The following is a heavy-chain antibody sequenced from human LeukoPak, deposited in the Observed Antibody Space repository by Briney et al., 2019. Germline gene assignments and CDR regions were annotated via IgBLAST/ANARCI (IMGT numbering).Heavy chain of an antibody. Sequence: PGGSLRLSCAVSGFPFSLHYVTWVRQAPGKGLERVAKRSPNGNEKNYVDSVQGRFTISRDNAKSSLYLQMNSLRAEDTAVYYCATEEWYRFDNWGQGTLVTVSS. CDR3: ATEEWYRFDN. CDR1: GFPFSLHY. V-gene: IGHV3-7*01. J-gene: IGHJ4*02. CDR2: RSPNGNEK. D-gene: IGHD2-8*01.